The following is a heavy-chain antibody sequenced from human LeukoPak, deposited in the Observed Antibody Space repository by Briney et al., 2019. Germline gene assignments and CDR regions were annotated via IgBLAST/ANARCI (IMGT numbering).Heavy chain of an antibody. CDR2: INTNTGNP. CDR3: ARECGSGSYYRRRDFGY. D-gene: IGHD3-10*01. CDR1: GYTFTSYA. J-gene: IGHJ4*02. Sequence: ASVKVSCKASGYTFTSYAMNWVRQAPGQGLEWMGWINTNTGNPTYAQGFTGRFVFSLDTSVSTAYLQISSLKAEDTAVYYCARECGSGSYYRRRDFGYWGQGTLVTVSS. V-gene: IGHV7-4-1*02.